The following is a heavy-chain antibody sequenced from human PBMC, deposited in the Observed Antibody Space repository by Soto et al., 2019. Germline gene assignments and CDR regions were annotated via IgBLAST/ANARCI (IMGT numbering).Heavy chain of an antibody. Sequence: EALVKGSFTAAGYTLSSYAMHWVRQAPGQRLEWMGWINAGYGNAKSSQKFQDRVTISRDTSASTAYMELTSLRSEDTAVYYCARDTGDGTFDFWGQGTLVNVSS. D-gene: IGHD7-27*01. CDR3: ARDTGDGTFDF. V-gene: IGHV1-3*01. CDR1: GYTLSSYA. CDR2: INAGYGNA. J-gene: IGHJ4*02.